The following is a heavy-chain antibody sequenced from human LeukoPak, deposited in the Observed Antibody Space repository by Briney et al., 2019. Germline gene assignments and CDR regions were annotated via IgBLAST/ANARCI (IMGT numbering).Heavy chain of an antibody. J-gene: IGHJ4*02. CDR2: INHSGST. D-gene: IGHD1-26*01. CDR3: ARSVRQWEPYYFDY. V-gene: IGHV4-34*01. Sequence: SETLSLTCAVYGGSFSGYYWSRIRQPPGKGLEWIGEINHSGSTNYNPSLKSRVTISVDTSKNQFSLKLSSVTAADTAVYYCARSVRQWEPYYFDYWGQGTLVTVSS. CDR1: GGSFSGYY.